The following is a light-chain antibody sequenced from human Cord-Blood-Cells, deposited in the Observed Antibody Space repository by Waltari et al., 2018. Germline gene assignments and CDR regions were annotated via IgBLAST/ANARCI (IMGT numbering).Light chain of an antibody. CDR3: QQYNSYSLYT. CDR2: DAS. V-gene: IGKV1-5*01. J-gene: IGKJ2*01. CDR1: QSISSW. Sequence: LQMTPSPSTLSASVGARVTITCRASQSISSWLGWYQQKPGKAPKLLSYDASSLESGVPSRFSGSGSGTEFTLTISSLQPDDFATYYCQQYNSYSLYTFGQGTKLEIK.